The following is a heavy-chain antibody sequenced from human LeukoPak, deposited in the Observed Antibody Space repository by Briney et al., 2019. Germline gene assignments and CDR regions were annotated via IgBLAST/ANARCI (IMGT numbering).Heavy chain of an antibody. V-gene: IGHV6-1*01. J-gene: IGHJ4*02. D-gene: IGHD6-13*01. CDR2: TYYRPKQYN. CDR3: ARVAAAAGSFWGVCDY. Sequence: PPQTLSHTRVIPADSVSSNSAAWKWTRHSPSRGLAWLGWTYYRPKQYNDYAVSVKSRITINPDTYKNQFSLQLISVTPEDTAVYYCARVAAAAGSFWGVCDYWGQGTLVTVSS. CDR1: ADSVSSNSAA.